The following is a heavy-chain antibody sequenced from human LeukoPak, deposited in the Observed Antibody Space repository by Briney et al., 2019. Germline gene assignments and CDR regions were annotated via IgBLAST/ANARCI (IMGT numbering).Heavy chain of an antibody. CDR2: ISSSSSYT. CDR1: GFTFSDYC. D-gene: IGHD3-16*02. V-gene: IGHV3-11*06. CDR3: ARDLTFGGVIVTGYFDY. J-gene: IGHJ4*02. Sequence: PGGSLRLPCAASGFTFSDYCMSWIRQAPGKGLGWVSYISSSSSYTNYADSVKGRFTISRDNAKNSLYLQMNSLRAEDTAVYYCARDLTFGGVIVTGYFDYWGQGTLVTVSS.